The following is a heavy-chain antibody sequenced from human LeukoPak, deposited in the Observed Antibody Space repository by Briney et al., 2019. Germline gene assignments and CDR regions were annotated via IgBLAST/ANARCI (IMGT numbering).Heavy chain of an antibody. D-gene: IGHD3-10*01. CDR2: ISGSGGST. V-gene: IGHV3-23*01. Sequence: GGSLRLSCAASGFTFSSYAMSWVRQAPGKGLEWVSAISGSGGSTYYADSVKGRFTISRDNSKNTLYLQMNSLRAKDTAVYYCASRITMVRGVPGPAYWGQGTLVTVSS. CDR1: GFTFSSYA. CDR3: ASRITMVRGVPGPAY. J-gene: IGHJ4*02.